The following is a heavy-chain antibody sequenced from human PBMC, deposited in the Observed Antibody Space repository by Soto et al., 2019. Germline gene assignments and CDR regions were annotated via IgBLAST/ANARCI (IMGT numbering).Heavy chain of an antibody. CDR3: ARGASMDV. CDR1: GYTFSSYD. J-gene: IGHJ6*03. V-gene: IGHV1-8*01. CDR2: MNPKSGNT. Sequence: ASVKVSCKASGYTFSSYDINWVRQATGQGLEWMGWMNPKSGNTGYVQKFQDRVTMTRDTSINTAYMELSGLRSGDTAVYYCARGASMDVWGKGTTVTVSS.